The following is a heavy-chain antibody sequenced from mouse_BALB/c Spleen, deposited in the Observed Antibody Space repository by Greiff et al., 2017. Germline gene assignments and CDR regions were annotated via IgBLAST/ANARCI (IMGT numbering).Heavy chain of an antibody. CDR1: GYSITSDYA. CDR2: ISYSGST. V-gene: IGHV3-2*02. Sequence: EVKLMESGPSLVKPSQSLSLTCTVTGYSITSDYAWNWIRQFPGNKLEWMGYISYSGSTSYNPSLKSRISITRDTSKNQFFLQLNSVTTEDTATYYCARGWVDYWGQGTSVTVSS. J-gene: IGHJ4*01. D-gene: IGHD1-1*02. CDR3: ARGWVDY.